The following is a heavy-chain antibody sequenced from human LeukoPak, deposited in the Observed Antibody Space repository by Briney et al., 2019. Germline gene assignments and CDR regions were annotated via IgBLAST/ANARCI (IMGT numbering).Heavy chain of an antibody. V-gene: IGHV3-23*01. CDR2: ISGSGGST. CDR1: GFTFSSYA. CDR3: AKDLHYGDYVLDY. Sequence: PGGSLRLSCAASGFTFSSYAMSWVRQAPGKGLEWVSAISGSGGSTYYADSVKGRFTISRDNSKNTLYLQMNSLRAEDTAVYHCAKDLHYGDYVLDYWGQGTLVTVSS. D-gene: IGHD4-17*01. J-gene: IGHJ4*02.